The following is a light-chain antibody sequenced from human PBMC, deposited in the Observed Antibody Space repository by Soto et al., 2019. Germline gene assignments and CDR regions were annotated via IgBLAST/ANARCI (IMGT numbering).Light chain of an antibody. CDR2: EVS. Sequence: DIVMTQTPLSLSVTPGQPASISCQSSQSLLHSDAKTYLSWYLQRPGQPLHLLIYEVSNRFSGVPDRFNGSGSGTDFTLKISRVEAEDVGVFYCMQSVQIPPTFGLGTKVEIK. V-gene: IGKV2D-29*01. CDR1: QSLLHSDAKTY. J-gene: IGKJ1*01. CDR3: MQSVQIPPT.